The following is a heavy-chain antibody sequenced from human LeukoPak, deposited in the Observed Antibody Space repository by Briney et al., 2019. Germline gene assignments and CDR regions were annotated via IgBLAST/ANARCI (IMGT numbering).Heavy chain of an antibody. CDR3: ARELHAIGYCSGGSCYQYDAFDI. CDR2: IYYSGST. J-gene: IGHJ3*02. CDR1: GDSIRSYY. D-gene: IGHD2-15*01. Sequence: SETLSLTCTVSGDSIRSYYWNWIRQPPGKGLEWIGYIYYSGSTNYNPSLNSRVTISVDTSKNQFSLKLTSVTAADTAVYYCARELHAIGYCSGGSCYQYDAFDIWGQGTMVTVSS. V-gene: IGHV4-59*01.